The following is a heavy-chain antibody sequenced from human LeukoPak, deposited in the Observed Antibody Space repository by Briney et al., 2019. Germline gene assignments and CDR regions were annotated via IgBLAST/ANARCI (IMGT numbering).Heavy chain of an antibody. Sequence: PSETLSLTCTVSGGSISSGGYYWSWIRQPPGKGLEWIGYIYYSGSTNYNPSLKSRVTISVDTSKNHFSLKVSSVTAADTAVYYCARDRTAEATRYYYYYGMDVWGQGTTVTVSS. V-gene: IGHV4-61*03. CDR3: ARDRTAEATRYYYYYGMDV. CDR1: GGSISSGGYY. J-gene: IGHJ6*02. D-gene: IGHD2-2*01. CDR2: IYYSGST.